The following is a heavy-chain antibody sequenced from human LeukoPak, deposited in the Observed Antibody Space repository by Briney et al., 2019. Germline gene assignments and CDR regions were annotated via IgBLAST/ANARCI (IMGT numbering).Heavy chain of an antibody. D-gene: IGHD1-26*01. V-gene: IGHV3-23*01. J-gene: IGHJ4*02. CDR1: GFTFSNYA. Sequence: GGSLRLSYAASGFTFSNYAMSWVRQAPGKRLEWVSAISGGGGATYYADSVKGRFTISRDNSKNNLYLQMNSLRAEDTAVYYCAKADIVGAWRHYFDYWGQGTLITVSS. CDR3: AKADIVGAWRHYFDY. CDR2: ISGGGGAT.